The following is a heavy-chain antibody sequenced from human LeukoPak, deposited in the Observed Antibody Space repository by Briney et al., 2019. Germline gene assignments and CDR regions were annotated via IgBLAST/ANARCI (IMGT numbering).Heavy chain of an antibody. CDR3: ARDPTSYRYSDY. CDR2: ISSSSSTI. D-gene: IGHD3-16*02. CDR1: GFTFSSYT. J-gene: IGHJ4*02. Sequence: GGSLRLSCAASGFTFSSYTMNWVRQAPGKGLERISYISSSSSTIYYADSVRGRFTISRDNAKNSLYLQMNSLRAEDTAVYYCARDPTSYRYSDYWGQGTLVTVSS. V-gene: IGHV3-48*04.